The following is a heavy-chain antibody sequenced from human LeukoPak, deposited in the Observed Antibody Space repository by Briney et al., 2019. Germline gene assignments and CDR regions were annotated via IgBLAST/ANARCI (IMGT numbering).Heavy chain of an antibody. J-gene: IGHJ4*02. V-gene: IGHV3-23*01. CDR1: GFTFSSYA. Sequence: GGSLRLSCAASGFTFSSYAMSWVRQAPGKGLEWVSTISGSGGSTYYADSVKGRFTISRDNSENTLYLQMNSLRAEDTAVYYCARQSTGWSSSYDYWGQGTLVTVSS. CDR3: ARQSTGWSSSYDY. CDR2: ISGSGGST. D-gene: IGHD6-13*01.